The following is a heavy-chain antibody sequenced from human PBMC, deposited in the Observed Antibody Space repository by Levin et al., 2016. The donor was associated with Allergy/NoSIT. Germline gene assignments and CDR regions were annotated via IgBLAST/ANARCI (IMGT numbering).Heavy chain of an antibody. J-gene: IGHJ3*02. D-gene: IGHD4-17*01. CDR2: VRKKANSYTT. CDR3: IRAIVTSIRAFDI. V-gene: IGHV3-72*01. Sequence: VRQAPGKGLDWVGRVRKKANSYTTEYAASVKGRFTISRDDSKNSLYLQMNSLRTEDTAVYYCIRAIVTSIRAFDIWGQGTMVTVSS.